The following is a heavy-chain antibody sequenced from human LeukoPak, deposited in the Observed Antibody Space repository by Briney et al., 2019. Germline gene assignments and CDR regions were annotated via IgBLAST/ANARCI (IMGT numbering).Heavy chain of an antibody. CDR1: GFTFNNYA. CDR3: AKIFHTDGYYLGEHLFDA. J-gene: IGHJ5*02. CDR2: ICDSGGST. Sequence: GRSLRLSCAGSGFTFNNYAMSWVRQAPGKGPGWLSAICDSGGSTTDADSVKGRFTTSRDNSKSTLYLQMNSLRAEDTAIYYCAKIFHTDGYYLGEHLFDAWGQGTLVTVSS. D-gene: IGHD3-22*01. V-gene: IGHV3-23*01.